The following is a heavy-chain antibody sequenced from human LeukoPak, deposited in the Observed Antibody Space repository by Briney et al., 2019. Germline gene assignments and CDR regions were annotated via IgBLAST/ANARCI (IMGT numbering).Heavy chain of an antibody. V-gene: IGHV3-11*04. CDR1: GFTFSDYY. CDR2: ISSSGSTI. CDR3: ATGIVAAGTLYFDY. J-gene: IGHJ4*02. Sequence: GGSLRLSCAASGFTFSDYYMSWIRQARGKGLEWVSYISSSGSTIYYADSVKGRFTISRDNAKNTLYLQMDSLRAEDTAVYYCATGIVAAGTLYFDYRGQGTLVTVSS. D-gene: IGHD6-13*01.